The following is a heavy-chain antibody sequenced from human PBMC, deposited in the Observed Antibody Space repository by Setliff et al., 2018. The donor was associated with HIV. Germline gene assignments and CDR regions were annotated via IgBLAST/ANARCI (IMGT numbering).Heavy chain of an antibody. V-gene: IGHV3-7*01. CDR1: GFSSSDYW. D-gene: IGHD3-10*01. Sequence: PGGSLRLSCAASGFSSSDYWMSWVRQTPGKGLEWVATIKPDGSERSYVDSVKGRFTISRDNAENSLYLQMNSLRVENTAVYYCARFGVAYGIDVWGQGTTVTVSS. CDR2: IKPDGSER. J-gene: IGHJ6*02. CDR3: ARFGVAYGIDV.